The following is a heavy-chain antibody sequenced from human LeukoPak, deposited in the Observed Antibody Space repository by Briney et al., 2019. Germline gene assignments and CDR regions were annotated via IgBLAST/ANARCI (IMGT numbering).Heavy chain of an antibody. CDR1: GFTFSSHI. J-gene: IGHJ4*02. V-gene: IGHV3-21*01. CDR3: ARYSSGFDY. CDR2: ISSRSSQI. Sequence: PGGSLRLPCAASGFTFSSHIMNWVRQAPGKGLEWVSSISSRSSQIYYADSVKGRFTISRDNAKNSLYLQMNSLRAEDTAVYYCARYSSGFDYWGQGTLVTVSS. D-gene: IGHD3-22*01.